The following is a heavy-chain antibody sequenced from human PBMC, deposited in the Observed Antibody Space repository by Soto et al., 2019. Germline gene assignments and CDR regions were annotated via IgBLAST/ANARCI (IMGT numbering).Heavy chain of an antibody. J-gene: IGHJ6*02. CDR2: ITSSSDYT. Sequence: QEQLVESGGGLVRPGGSLRLSCAASGFTFSAYYMTWMRQAPGKGLEWVSYITSSSDYTNYAGSVQGRFTIARDNAKNSLYLPMNSLRVEDTAVYYCVREYYYGMDVWGQGTTVTVSS. CDR3: VREYYYGMDV. V-gene: IGHV3-11*05. CDR1: GFTFSAYY.